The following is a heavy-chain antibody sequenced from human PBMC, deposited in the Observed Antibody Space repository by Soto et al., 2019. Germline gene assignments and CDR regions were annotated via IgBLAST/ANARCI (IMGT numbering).Heavy chain of an antibody. V-gene: IGHV3-66*01. CDR1: GFSLSDFD. J-gene: IGHJ4*02. D-gene: IGHD2-2*01. Sequence: GGSLRLSCAASGFSLSDFDMHWVRQAPGKGLEWVSVIYSGGSTYYADSVKGRFTISRDNSKNTLYLQMNSLRAEDTAVYYCARDPHHPAYCSSTSCYAWIDYWGQGTLVTVSS. CDR3: ARDPHHPAYCSSTSCYAWIDY. CDR2: IYSGGST.